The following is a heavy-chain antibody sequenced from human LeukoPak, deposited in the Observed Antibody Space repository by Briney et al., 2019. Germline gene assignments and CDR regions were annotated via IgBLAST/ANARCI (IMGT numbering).Heavy chain of an antibody. D-gene: IGHD3-9*01. CDR3: ARSNYDLLTGYYSPSEDKYYYYYMDV. Sequence: PSETLSLTCTVSGGSISSYYWSWIRQPPGKGLEWIGYISTSESTNYNPSLKSRVTISVDTSKNQFSLKLSSVTAADTAVYYCARSNYDLLTGYYSPSEDKYYYYYMDVWGKGTTVTVSS. CDR2: ISTSEST. CDR1: GGSISSYY. V-gene: IGHV4-4*09. J-gene: IGHJ6*03.